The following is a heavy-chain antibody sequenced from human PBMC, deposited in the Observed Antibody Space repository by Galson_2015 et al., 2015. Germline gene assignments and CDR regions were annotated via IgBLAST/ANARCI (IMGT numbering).Heavy chain of an antibody. Sequence: QSGAEVKKPGESPQISCKGSGSSFTTYWIAWVRQMPGKGLEWIGIIYPGDSDTRYSPSFQGQVTISADKSISTAYLQWRSLKASDTAIYYCARRGSSSDYFDPWGQGTLVTVSS. D-gene: IGHD6-13*01. V-gene: IGHV5-51*01. J-gene: IGHJ5*02. CDR1: GSSFTTYW. CDR3: ARRGSSSDYFDP. CDR2: IYPGDSDT.